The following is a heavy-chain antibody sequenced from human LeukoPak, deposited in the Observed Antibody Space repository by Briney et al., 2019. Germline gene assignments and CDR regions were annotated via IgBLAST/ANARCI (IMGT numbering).Heavy chain of an antibody. CDR2: VNPRGEIT. Sequence: ASVKVSCKASGDTFTDSYMHWVRQAPGHSLEWMGRVNPRGEITIYAQKFQGRVSMTRDTSTSTVYMALSSLRSEDTAVYFCARGGNPYYFDYWGQGTLVTVSS. CDR3: ARGGNPYYFDY. J-gene: IGHJ4*02. V-gene: IGHV1-46*01. CDR1: GDTFTDSY.